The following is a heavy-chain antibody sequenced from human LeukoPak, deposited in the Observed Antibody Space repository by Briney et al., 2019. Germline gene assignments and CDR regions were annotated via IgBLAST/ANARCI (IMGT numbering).Heavy chain of an antibody. CDR2: TSGSGDNT. CDR3: ARAATYYYDSSGFIQH. V-gene: IGHV3-23*01. J-gene: IGHJ1*01. CDR1: GFTFTNYG. D-gene: IGHD3-22*01. Sequence: GGSLRLSCVASGFTFTNYGMTRVRQAQGKGLEWVSATSGSGDNTYYADSVKGRFTISRDNSKNTLYLQMNSLRAEDTAVYYCARAATYYYDSSGFIQHWGQGTLVTVSS.